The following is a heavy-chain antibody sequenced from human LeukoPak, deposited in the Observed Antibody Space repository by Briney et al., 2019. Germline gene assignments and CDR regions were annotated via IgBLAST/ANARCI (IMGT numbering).Heavy chain of an antibody. D-gene: IGHD3-10*01. J-gene: IGHJ5*02. Sequence: SETLSLTCAVYGGSFSGCYWSWIRQPPGKGLEWIGEINHSGSTNYNPSLKSRVTISVDTSKNQFSLKLSSVTAADTAVYYCARGGPYGSGSYYNAYRRFDPWGQGTLVTVSS. CDR2: INHSGST. CDR3: ARGGPYGSGSYYNAYRRFDP. CDR1: GGSFSGCY. V-gene: IGHV4-34*01.